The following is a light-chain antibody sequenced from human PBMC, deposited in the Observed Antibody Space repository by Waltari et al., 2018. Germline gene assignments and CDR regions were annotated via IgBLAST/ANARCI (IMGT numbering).Light chain of an antibody. V-gene: IGKV4-1*01. CDR2: WAS. Sequence: DIVMTQSPDSLAVSLGERVTISCKSSQSVLLRSNNYNYLAWYQQKPGQPPKLLLSWASTRNSGVPDRFSGSGSGTDFTLTINSLQAEDVAVYYCQQYYSTPYTFGQGTKLEIK. CDR3: QQYYSTPYT. CDR1: QSVLLRSNNYNY. J-gene: IGKJ2*01.